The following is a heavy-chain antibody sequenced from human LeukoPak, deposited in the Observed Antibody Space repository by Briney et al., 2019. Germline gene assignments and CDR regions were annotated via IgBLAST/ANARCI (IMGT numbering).Heavy chain of an antibody. Sequence: SETLSLTCAVYGGSFSRYYWNWIRQSSGKGLEWIAEIDHRGDTNYNPSVKSRVTISVDTSKNQFSLKVRSLSAADTAVYYCARGPTISETGYFDFWGQGTLVTVSS. D-gene: IGHD1-1*01. CDR1: GGSFSRYY. J-gene: IGHJ4*03. V-gene: IGHV4-34*01. CDR3: ARGPTISETGYFDF. CDR2: IDHRGDT.